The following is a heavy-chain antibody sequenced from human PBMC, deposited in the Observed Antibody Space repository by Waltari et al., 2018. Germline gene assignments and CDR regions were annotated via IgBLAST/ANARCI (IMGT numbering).Heavy chain of an antibody. J-gene: IGHJ3*02. D-gene: IGHD3-10*01. CDR2: MSGSGGGT. CDR1: GGSISSSSYY. CDR3: AKSRGDSIIYRHDAFDI. V-gene: IGHV3-23*01. Sequence: LQLQESGPGLVQPSETLSLTCTVSGGSISSSSYYWGWIRQPPGKGLEWVSAMSGSGGGTYYADSVKGRFTISRDNSKNTVYLQMNSLRAEDTAVYYCAKSRGDSIIYRHDAFDIWGQGTMVTVSS.